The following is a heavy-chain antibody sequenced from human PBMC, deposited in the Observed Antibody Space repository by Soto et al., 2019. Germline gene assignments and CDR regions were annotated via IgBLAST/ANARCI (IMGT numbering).Heavy chain of an antibody. CDR2: ISDSGGDT. CDR1: VFTFITYA. D-gene: IGHD6-19*01. V-gene: IGHV3-23*01. J-gene: IGHJ4*02. CDR3: ARAPGYRCGWIDLDY. Sequence: GWSLRLSCAPSVFTFITYAMNWVRQAPGKGLEWVSGISDSGGDTYCADSVKGRFTISRDNSKNTLYLQTNSLRVEDTAVYYCARAPGYRCGWIDLDYWGQGTPVTVSS.